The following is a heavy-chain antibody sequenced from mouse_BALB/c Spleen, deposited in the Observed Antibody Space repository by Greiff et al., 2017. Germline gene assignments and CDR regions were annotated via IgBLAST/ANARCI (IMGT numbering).Heavy chain of an antibody. CDR2: IYPGDGDT. Sequence: VQVVESGAELARPGASVKLSCKASGYTFTSYWMQWVKQRPGQGLEWIGAIYPGDGDTRYTQKFKGKATLTADKSSSTAYMQLSSLASEDSAVYYCARGAYWGQGTLVTVSA. J-gene: IGHJ3*01. CDR1: GYTFTSYW. V-gene: IGHV1-87*01. CDR3: ARGAY.